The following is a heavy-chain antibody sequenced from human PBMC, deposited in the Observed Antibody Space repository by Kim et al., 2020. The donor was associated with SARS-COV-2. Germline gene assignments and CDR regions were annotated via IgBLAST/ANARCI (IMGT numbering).Heavy chain of an antibody. V-gene: IGHV4-59*01. D-gene: IGHD3-9*01. Sequence: SRVNISVDTSKNQFSLKLSSVTAADTAVYYCARSTVYYDILTGYYPLFDYWGQGTLVTVSS. CDR3: ARSTVYYDILTGYYPLFDY. J-gene: IGHJ4*02.